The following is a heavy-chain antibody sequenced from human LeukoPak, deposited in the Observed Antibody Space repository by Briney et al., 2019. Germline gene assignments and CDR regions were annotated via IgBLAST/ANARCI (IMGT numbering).Heavy chain of an antibody. D-gene: IGHD6-13*01. J-gene: IGHJ6*02. V-gene: IGHV4-61*02. CDR1: GGSISGGSDY. CDR2: ISTSGST. Sequence: SQTLSLTCTVSGGSISGGSDYWSWIRQPAGKGLGWIGRISTSGSTNYNPSLKSRVTISVDTSKNQFSLKLSSVTAADTAVYYCARSGYSSSWYSRWDYYYYGMDVWGQGTTVTVSS. CDR3: ARSGYSSSWYSRWDYYYYGMDV.